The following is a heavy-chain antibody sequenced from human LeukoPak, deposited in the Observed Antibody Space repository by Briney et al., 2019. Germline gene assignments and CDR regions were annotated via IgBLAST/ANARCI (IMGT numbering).Heavy chain of an antibody. V-gene: IGHV4-30-4*01. Sequence: PSETLSLTCTVSGGSISSGDYYWSWIRQPPGKGLEWIGYTYYSGSTYYNPSLKSRVTISVDTSKNQFSLKLSSVTAADTAVYYCARADYYDSSGYYYGMDVWGQGTTVTVSS. CDR3: ARADYYDSSGYYYGMDV. D-gene: IGHD3-22*01. J-gene: IGHJ6*02. CDR1: GGSISSGDYY. CDR2: TYYSGST.